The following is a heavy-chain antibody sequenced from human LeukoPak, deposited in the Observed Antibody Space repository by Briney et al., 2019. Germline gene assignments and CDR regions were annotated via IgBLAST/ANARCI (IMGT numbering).Heavy chain of an antibody. J-gene: IGHJ4*02. CDR3: AKVYGDYYYYFDF. V-gene: IGHV3-23*01. D-gene: IGHD4-17*01. Sequence: GSLRLSCVASGFTFRNYAVSWVRQAPGKGLEWVSTITSSRTTYYAASVTGRFTISRDNSQGTVSLQMNSLRVEDTAIYYCAKVYGDYYYYFDFWGQGTLVTISS. CDR1: GFTFRNYA. CDR2: ITSSRTT.